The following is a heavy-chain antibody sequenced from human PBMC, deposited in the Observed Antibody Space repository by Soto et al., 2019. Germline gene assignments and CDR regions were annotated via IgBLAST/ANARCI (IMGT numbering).Heavy chain of an antibody. CDR3: AHRRKYSSDCGTFAY. D-gene: IGHD6-19*01. Sequence: QITLKESGPTLVKPTQTLTLTCTFSGFSFSTSDVGVGWIRQPPGKAMECLALIYWDDDMRYSPSLKNRLTITKDTSKNQGVLTITNMDPVDTATYYCAHRRKYSSDCGTFAYWGQGTLVTDSS. J-gene: IGHJ4*02. V-gene: IGHV2-5*02. CDR1: GFSFSTSDVG. CDR2: IYWDDDM.